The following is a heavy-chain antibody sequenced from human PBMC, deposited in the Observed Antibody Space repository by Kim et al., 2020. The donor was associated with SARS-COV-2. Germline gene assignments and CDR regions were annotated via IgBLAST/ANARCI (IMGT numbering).Heavy chain of an antibody. Sequence: SETLSLTCTVSGGSISSSSYYWGWIRQPPGKGLEWIGSIYYSGSTYYNPSLKSRVTISVDTSKNQFSLKLSSVTAADTAVYYCARHQLYNPTAITMVRGVINKPFDYWGQGTLVTVSS. V-gene: IGHV4-39*01. J-gene: IGHJ4*02. CDR1: GGSISSSSYY. CDR2: IYYSGST. D-gene: IGHD3-10*01. CDR3: ARHQLYNPTAITMVRGVINKPFDY.